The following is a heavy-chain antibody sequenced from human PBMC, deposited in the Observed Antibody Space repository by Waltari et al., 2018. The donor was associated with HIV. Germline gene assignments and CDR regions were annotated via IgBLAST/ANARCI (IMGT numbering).Heavy chain of an antibody. J-gene: IGHJ4*02. D-gene: IGHD4-17*01. CDR3: ARDEAVTKPGDY. CDR2: ISSSSYI. Sequence: EVQLVESGRGLVKPGGSMRLSCAASGFNSRSYSMNWVRQAPGKGLEWVSFISSSSYIYYADSVKGRFTIPRDNAKNSLYLQMNSLRAEDTAVYYCARDEAVTKPGDYWGQGTLVTVSS. V-gene: IGHV3-21*01. CDR1: GFNSRSYS.